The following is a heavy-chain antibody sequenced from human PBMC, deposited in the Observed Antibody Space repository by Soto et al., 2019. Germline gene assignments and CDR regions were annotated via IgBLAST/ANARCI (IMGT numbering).Heavy chain of an antibody. J-gene: IGHJ3*02. Sequence: LSLTCAVSGGSLSSSAYSWSWIRQPPGKGLEWIGFIYQSGSTYYNPSLKSRVTMSLDRPKNQFSLKLSSVTAADTAVYYCARELLFYDSDGFSWDDAFDIWGQGTMVT. CDR1: GGSLSSSAYS. CDR2: IYQSGST. V-gene: IGHV4-30-2*01. D-gene: IGHD3-22*01. CDR3: ARELLFYDSDGFSWDDAFDI.